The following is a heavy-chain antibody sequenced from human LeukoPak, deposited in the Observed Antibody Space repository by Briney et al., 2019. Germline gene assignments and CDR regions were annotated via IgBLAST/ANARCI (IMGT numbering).Heavy chain of an antibody. J-gene: IGHJ4*02. CDR1: GGSISRYY. CDR2: IYYSGST. Sequence: SETLSLTCTVSGGSISRYYWSWIRQPPGKGLEWIGYIYYSGSTNYNPSLKSRVTISVDTSKNQFSLKLSSVTAADTAVYYCARVRQQWLIFDYWGQGTLVTVSS. D-gene: IGHD6-19*01. V-gene: IGHV4-59*01. CDR3: ARVRQQWLIFDY.